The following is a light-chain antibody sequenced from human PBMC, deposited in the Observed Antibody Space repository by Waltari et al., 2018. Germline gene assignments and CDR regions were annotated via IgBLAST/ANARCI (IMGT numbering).Light chain of an antibody. V-gene: IGKV1-5*03. CDR1: ESIGTS. Sequence: IQMTQSPSSLAASVGDRVTITCRAGESIGTSLDWYQHSPGKAPKLLIYQAATLQTGVPSRFSGSGSGTEFTLTVSSLQPDDFASYYCQQYYGYWSFGQGTRVEIK. J-gene: IGKJ1*01. CDR3: QQYYGYWS. CDR2: QAA.